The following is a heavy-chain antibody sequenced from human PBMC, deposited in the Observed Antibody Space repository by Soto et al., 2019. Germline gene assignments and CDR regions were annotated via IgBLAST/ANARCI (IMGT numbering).Heavy chain of an antibody. CDR3: ARADRGSGAFDI. J-gene: IGHJ3*02. CDR2: ISYDGSNK. V-gene: IGHV3-30-3*01. Sequence: GGSLRLSCASSGVTFSSYAMHWVRQAPGKGLEWVAVISYDGSNKYYADSVKGRFTISRDNSKNTLYLQMNSLRAEDTAVYYCARADRGSGAFDIWGQGTMVTVSS. CDR1: GVTFSSYA.